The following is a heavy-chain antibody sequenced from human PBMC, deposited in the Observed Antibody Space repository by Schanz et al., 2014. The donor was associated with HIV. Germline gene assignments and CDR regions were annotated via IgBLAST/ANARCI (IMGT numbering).Heavy chain of an antibody. Sequence: QVQLVQSGPEVKMPGASVKVSCKSSGYTFSDYYMHWLRQAPGQGLEWMGWINTRTGDTIYAERLQGRVTLTRDTSINTAYMTLSRLGSDDTAVYFCAKGLQKFDWRSPFDYWGQGTLLTVSS. J-gene: IGHJ4*02. CDR3: AKGLQKFDWRSPFDY. V-gene: IGHV1-2*02. CDR1: GYTFSDYY. D-gene: IGHD3-9*01. CDR2: INTRTGDT.